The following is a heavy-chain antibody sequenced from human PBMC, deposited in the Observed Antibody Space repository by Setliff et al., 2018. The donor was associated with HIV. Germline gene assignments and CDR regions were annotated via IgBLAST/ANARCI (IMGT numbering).Heavy chain of an antibody. CDR3: ARQNYYDISGYYERPLDFDY. Sequence: PSETLSLTCTVSGGSISSGSYYWSWIRQPPGKGLEWIGSIYYSGSTYYNPSLKSRVTISVDTSKNQFSLRLSSVTAADTAVYFCARQNYYDISGYYERPLDFDYWGQGTLVTGS. J-gene: IGHJ4*02. CDR1: GGSISSGSYY. V-gene: IGHV4-39*07. CDR2: IYYSGST. D-gene: IGHD3-22*01.